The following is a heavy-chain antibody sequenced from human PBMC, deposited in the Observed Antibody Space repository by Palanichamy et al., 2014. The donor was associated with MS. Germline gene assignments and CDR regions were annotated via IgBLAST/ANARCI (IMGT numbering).Heavy chain of an antibody. Sequence: QLQLQESGSGLVKPSQTLSLTCAVSGGSISSGAYSWSWIRQPPGKDLEWIGYIYHSGSTYYNPSLKSRVTISVDRSKNQFSLKLNSVTAADTAVYYCVREATYCSDTSCFNWFDPWGQGTLVTVSS. CDR3: VREATYCSDTSCFNWFDP. D-gene: IGHD2-2*01. J-gene: IGHJ5*02. CDR2: IYHSGST. V-gene: IGHV4-30-2*01. CDR1: GGSISSGAYS.